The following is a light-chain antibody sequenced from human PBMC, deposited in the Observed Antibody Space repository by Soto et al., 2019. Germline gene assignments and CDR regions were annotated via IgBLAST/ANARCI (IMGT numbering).Light chain of an antibody. Sequence: QSALTQPASVSGSPGQSITISCTGTSSDVGGYNYVSWYQHHPGKAPKRMIYEVSNRPSGVSNRFSGSKSGNTASLTISGLQAEDEADYYCSSYTTSSTPMVFGTGTKLTVL. CDR2: EVS. CDR1: SSDVGGYNY. J-gene: IGLJ1*01. CDR3: SSYTTSSTPMV. V-gene: IGLV2-14*01.